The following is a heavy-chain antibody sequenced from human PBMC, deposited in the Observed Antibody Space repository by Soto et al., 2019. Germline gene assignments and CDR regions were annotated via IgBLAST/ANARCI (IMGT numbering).Heavy chain of an antibody. Sequence: SETLSLTCTVSGGSISSGDYYWSWIRQPPGKGLEWIGYIYYSGSTYYNPSLKSRVTISLDTSKNQFSLKLSSVTAADTAVYYCATQEVGGSYVYTFDPWGQGTLVTVSS. J-gene: IGHJ5*02. CDR2: IYYSGST. D-gene: IGHD1-26*01. CDR1: GGSISSGDYY. V-gene: IGHV4-30-4*01. CDR3: ATQEVGGSYVYTFDP.